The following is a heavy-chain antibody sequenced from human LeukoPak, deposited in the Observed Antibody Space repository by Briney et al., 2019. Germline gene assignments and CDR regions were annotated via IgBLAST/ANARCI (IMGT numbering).Heavy chain of an antibody. J-gene: IGHJ5*02. D-gene: IGHD3-10*01. V-gene: IGHV1-2*06. CDR1: GYTFTGYY. CDR2: INPKSGGT. Sequence: ASVKVSCKASGYTFTGYYMQWVLQAPGQGLEWMGRINPKSGGTNYAQKFQGRVTMTRDTSISTAYMELSGLRSDDAAVYYCARGSDDGENWFDPWGQGTLVTVSS. CDR3: ARGSDDGENWFDP.